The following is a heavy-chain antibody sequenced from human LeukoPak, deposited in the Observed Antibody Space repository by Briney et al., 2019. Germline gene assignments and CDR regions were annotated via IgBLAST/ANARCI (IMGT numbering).Heavy chain of an antibody. V-gene: IGHV3-15*01. CDR2: IKKKTEGETT. CDR3: TTLYRLDP. D-gene: IGHD3-16*02. CDR1: GFTFSSYW. J-gene: IGHJ5*02. Sequence: GGSLRLSCAASGFTFSSYWMSWVRQAPGKGLEWVGRIKKKTEGETTDYAAPVKGRFTILRDDSKNTLYLQMNSLKTEDTAVYYCTTLYRLDPWGQGTLVTVSS.